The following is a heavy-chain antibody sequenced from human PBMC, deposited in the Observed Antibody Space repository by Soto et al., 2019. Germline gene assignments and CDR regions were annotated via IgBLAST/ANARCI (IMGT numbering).Heavy chain of an antibody. J-gene: IGHJ6*02. D-gene: IGHD3-9*01. CDR1: GFTFSSYA. V-gene: IGHV3-23*01. CDR3: AKAASHYDILTGYYPYYYYGMDV. Sequence: GGSLRLSCAASGFTFSSYAMSWVRQAPGKGLEWVSAIGGSGGSTYYAGSVKGRFTISRDNSKNTLYLQMNSLRAEDTAVYYCAKAASHYDILTGYYPYYYYGMDVWGQGTTVTVSS. CDR2: IGGSGGST.